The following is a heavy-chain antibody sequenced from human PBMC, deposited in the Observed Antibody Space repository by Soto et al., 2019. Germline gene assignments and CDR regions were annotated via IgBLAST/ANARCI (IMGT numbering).Heavy chain of an antibody. CDR2: IKQDGSEK. CDR3: ARDKLPYYYGSGSYYGVGNWFDP. D-gene: IGHD3-10*01. J-gene: IGHJ5*02. Sequence: GGSLRLSCAASGFTFSSYWMSWVRQAPGKGLEWVANIKQDGSEKYYVDSVKGRFTISRDNAKNSLYLQMNSLRAEDTAVYYCARDKLPYYYGSGSYYGVGNWFDPWGQGTLVTVSS. V-gene: IGHV3-7*04. CDR1: GFTFSSYW.